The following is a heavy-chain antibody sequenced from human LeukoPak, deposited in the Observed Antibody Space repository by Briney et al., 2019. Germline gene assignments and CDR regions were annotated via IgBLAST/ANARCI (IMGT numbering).Heavy chain of an antibody. CDR1: GFTFSSYW. Sequence: GGSLRLSCAASGFTFSSYWMSWVRQAPGKGLEWVANIKQDGSEKYYVDSVKGRFTISRDNAKNSLYLQMNSLRAEDTAVYYCAKESSIAVVPPIFDYWGQGTLVTVSS. CDR3: AKESSIAVVPPIFDY. V-gene: IGHV3-7*01. D-gene: IGHD6-6*01. CDR2: IKQDGSEK. J-gene: IGHJ4*02.